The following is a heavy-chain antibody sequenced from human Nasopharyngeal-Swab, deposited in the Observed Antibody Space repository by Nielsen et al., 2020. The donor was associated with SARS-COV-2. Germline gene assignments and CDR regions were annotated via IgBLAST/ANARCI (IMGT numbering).Heavy chain of an antibody. J-gene: IGHJ4*02. CDR1: GFTFSSYS. CDR2: ISSSSSYI. D-gene: IGHD6-19*01. CDR3: AGIAGAGGPFDY. V-gene: IGHV3-21*04. Sequence: GSLRRSCAASGFTFSSYSMNWVRQAPGKGLEWVSSISSSSSYIYYADSVKGRFTISRDNAKNSLYLQMNSLRAEDTALYYCAGIAGAGGPFDYWGQGTLVTVSS.